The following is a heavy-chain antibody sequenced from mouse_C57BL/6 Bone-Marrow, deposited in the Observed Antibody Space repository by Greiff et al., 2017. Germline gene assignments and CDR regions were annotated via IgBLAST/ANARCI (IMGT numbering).Heavy chain of an antibody. CDR2: INPGDGDT. Sequence: VQLQQSGPELVKPGASVKLSCKASGYAFSSSWMHWVKQRPGKGLEWIGRINPGDGDTNYNGKFKGKATLTADKSSSTAYMQLSSLTSEDSAVYFCARARFAYWGQGTLVTVSA. J-gene: IGHJ3*01. CDR1: GYAFSSSW. CDR3: ARARFAY. V-gene: IGHV1-82*01.